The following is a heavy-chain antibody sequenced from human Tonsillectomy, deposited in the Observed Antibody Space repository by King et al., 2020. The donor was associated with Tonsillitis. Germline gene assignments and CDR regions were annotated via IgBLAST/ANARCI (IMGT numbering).Heavy chain of an antibody. V-gene: IGHV3-15*01. Sequence: VQLVESGGGLIKPGGSLRLSCAASGFTVSNAWMNWVRQAPGKGLEWICRIKSKTDGGTTDYAAPVKGRFTISRDDSKNTLYLQMNSLKTEDTAVYYCSTKGYWGQGTLIAVSS. CDR2: IKSKTDGGTT. J-gene: IGHJ4*02. CDR1: GFTVSNAW. CDR3: STKGY.